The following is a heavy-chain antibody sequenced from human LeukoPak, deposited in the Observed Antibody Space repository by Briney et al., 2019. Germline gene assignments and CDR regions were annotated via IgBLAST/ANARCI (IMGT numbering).Heavy chain of an antibody. Sequence: SETLSLTCTVSGGSIRSYYWSWIRQPAWKGLEWIGRIYTSGSTNYNPSLKSRVTMSVDTSKNQFSLKLSSVTAADTAVYYCARDGINYYDSSGSYYWGQGTLVTVSS. CDR2: IYTSGST. D-gene: IGHD3-22*01. J-gene: IGHJ4*02. CDR3: ARDGINYYDSSGSYY. V-gene: IGHV4-4*07. CDR1: GGSIRSYY.